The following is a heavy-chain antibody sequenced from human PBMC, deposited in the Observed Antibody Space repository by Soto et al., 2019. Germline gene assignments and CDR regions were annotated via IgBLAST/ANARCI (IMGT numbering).Heavy chain of an antibody. CDR3: AREGGAGTYMGFDY. Sequence: QVQLQESGPGVVKPLGTLALTCTVSGGSISSNNWWMWVRQSPERGLEWIGEIYHSGTTNYNPSFHSRVTMSVDKSNNPFSLMLTSVTADDTAIYYCAREGGAGTYMGFDYWGQGTLVTVSS. J-gene: IGHJ4*02. V-gene: IGHV4-4*02. D-gene: IGHD6-19*01. CDR2: IYHSGTT. CDR1: GGSISSNNW.